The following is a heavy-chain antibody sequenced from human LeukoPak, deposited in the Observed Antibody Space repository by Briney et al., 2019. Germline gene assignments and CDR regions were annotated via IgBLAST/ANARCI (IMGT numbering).Heavy chain of an antibody. D-gene: IGHD3-22*01. V-gene: IGHV1-2*02. CDR3: ARELNYDRSGFYFYG. J-gene: IGHJ4*02. CDR2: INPNSGGT. CDR1: GYTFTVYF. Sequence: ASVKVSYKASGYTFTVYFMHWVRQAPGHGLEWMGWINPNSGGTNYAQKFQGRVTMTRDTSISTAYMELSRLRSDDTAVYYCARELNYDRSGFYFYGWGQRALVSVS.